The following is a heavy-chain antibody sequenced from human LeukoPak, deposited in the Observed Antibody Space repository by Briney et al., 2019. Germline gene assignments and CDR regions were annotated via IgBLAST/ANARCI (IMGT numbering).Heavy chain of an antibody. D-gene: IGHD6-13*01. CDR2: IIPIFGTA. V-gene: IGHV1-69*05. CDR1: GGTFSSYA. Sequence: GASVKVSCKASGGTFSSYAISWVRQAPGQGLEWMGGIIPIFGTANYAQKFQGRVTITTDESTSTAYMELSSLRSEDTAVYYCARAGIAAAGLRGAFDIWGQGTMVAVSS. J-gene: IGHJ3*02. CDR3: ARAGIAAAGLRGAFDI.